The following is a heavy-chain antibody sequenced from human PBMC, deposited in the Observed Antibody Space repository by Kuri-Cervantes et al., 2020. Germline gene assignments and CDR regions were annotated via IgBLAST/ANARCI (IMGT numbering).Heavy chain of an antibody. CDR1: GYTFTSYY. CDR3: ARGGGPYSSSWYDYYYMDV. V-gene: IGHV1-46*01. Sequence: ASVKVSCKASGYTFTSYYMHWVRQAPGQGLEWMGIINPSGGSTSYAQKFQGRVTMTRDTSTSTVYTELSSLRSEDTAVYYCARGGGPYSSSWYDYYYMDVWGKGTTVTVSS. J-gene: IGHJ6*03. D-gene: IGHD6-13*01. CDR2: INPSGGST.